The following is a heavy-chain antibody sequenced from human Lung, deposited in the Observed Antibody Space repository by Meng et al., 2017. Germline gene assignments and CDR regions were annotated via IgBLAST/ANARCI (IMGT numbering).Heavy chain of an antibody. V-gene: IGHV4-30-4*01. CDR3: ASFDHIPRRNYFDY. D-gene: IGHD2-21*01. CDR1: GGSMGSGNYY. J-gene: IGHJ4*02. CDR2: IHHSGSA. Sequence: QVQLQESGPGLVEPSQTLVPTCTGSGGSMGSGNYYWSWIRQPPGKGLEWIGYIHHSGSAYYNPSLKSRVSISVDTSKNQFSLNLNPMTAADTAVYYCASFDHIPRRNYFDYWGQGTLVTVSS.